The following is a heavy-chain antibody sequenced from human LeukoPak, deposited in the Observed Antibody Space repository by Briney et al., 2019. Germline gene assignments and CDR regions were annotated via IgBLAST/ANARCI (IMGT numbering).Heavy chain of an antibody. J-gene: IGHJ5*02. CDR3: ARGHVAAADMYNWFDP. CDR1: GYTFTSYA. Sequence: ASVKVSCKASGYTFTSYAMNWVRQAPGQGLEWKGWINTNTGNPTYAQGFTGRFVFSLDTSVSTAYLQISSLKAEDTAVYYCARGHVAAADMYNWFDPWGQGTLVTVSS. V-gene: IGHV7-4-1*02. D-gene: IGHD6-13*01. CDR2: INTNTGNP.